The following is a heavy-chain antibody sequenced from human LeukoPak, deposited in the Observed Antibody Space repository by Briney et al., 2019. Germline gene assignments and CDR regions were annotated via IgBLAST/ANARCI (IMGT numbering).Heavy chain of an antibody. CDR3: ARVLTYDSSGYYSSHAFDI. CDR2: IYYCGST. Sequence: SQALSLTCTVSGGSISSGGYYWSWIRPHPGKGLEWIGYIYYCGSTYYNPSLKSRVTISVDTSKNQFSLKLSSVTAADTAVYYGARVLTYDSSGYYSSHAFDIWGQGTMVTVSS. CDR1: GGSISSGGYY. J-gene: IGHJ3*02. D-gene: IGHD3-22*01. V-gene: IGHV4-31*03.